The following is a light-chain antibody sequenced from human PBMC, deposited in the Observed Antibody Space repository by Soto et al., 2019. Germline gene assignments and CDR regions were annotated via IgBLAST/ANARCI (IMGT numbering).Light chain of an antibody. V-gene: IGKV3-20*01. Sequence: EIVLTQSPGTLSLSPGERATLSCRASQSVSSSYLAWYQQKPGQAPRQLIYGASSMATGIPDRFSGSGSGTDFTLTITRLEPEDFAVYYCQHYRTFFGGGTRVEIK. CDR2: GAS. J-gene: IGKJ4*01. CDR1: QSVSSSY. CDR3: QHYRTF.